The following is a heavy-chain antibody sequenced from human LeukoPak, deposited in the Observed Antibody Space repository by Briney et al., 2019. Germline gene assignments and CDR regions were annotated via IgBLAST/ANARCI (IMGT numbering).Heavy chain of an antibody. J-gene: IGHJ4*02. D-gene: IGHD3-3*01. V-gene: IGHV7-4-1*02. CDR2: INTNTGNP. CDR3: ARGLMIFGVVIPFDY. Sequence: GASVKVSCEASGYTFTSYAMNWVRQAPGQGLEWMGWINTNTGNPTYAQGFTGRFVFSLDTSVSTAYLQISSLKAEDTAVYYCARGLMIFGVVIPFDYWGQGTLVTVSS. CDR1: GYTFTSYA.